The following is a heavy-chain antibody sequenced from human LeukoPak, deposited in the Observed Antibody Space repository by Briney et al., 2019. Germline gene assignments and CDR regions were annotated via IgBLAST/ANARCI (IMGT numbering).Heavy chain of an antibody. CDR2: IYSGGST. J-gene: IGHJ4*02. CDR3: ASIPTMGDYDSSGYYYGPSSDY. D-gene: IGHD3-22*01. Sequence: GGSLRLSCAASGFTVSSNYMSWVRQAPGKGLEWVSVIYSGGSTYYADSVKGRFTISRDNSKNTLYLQMNSLRAEDTAVYYYASIPTMGDYDSSGYYYGPSSDYWGQGTLVTVSS. V-gene: IGHV3-53*01. CDR1: GFTVSSNY.